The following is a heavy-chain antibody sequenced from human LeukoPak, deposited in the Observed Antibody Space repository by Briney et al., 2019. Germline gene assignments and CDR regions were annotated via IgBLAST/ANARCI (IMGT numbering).Heavy chain of an antibody. CDR1: GFTFSDYY. D-gene: IGHD3-10*01. CDR3: ASHPMVRGVFSF. V-gene: IGHV3-11*06. J-gene: IGHJ4*02. CDR2: ISSSSSYT. Sequence: GGSLRLSCAASGFTFSDYYMIWIRQAPGKGLEWVSYISSSSSYTNYADSVKGRFTISRDNAKNSLYLQMNSLRAEDTAVYYCASHPMVRGVFSFWGQGTLVTVSS.